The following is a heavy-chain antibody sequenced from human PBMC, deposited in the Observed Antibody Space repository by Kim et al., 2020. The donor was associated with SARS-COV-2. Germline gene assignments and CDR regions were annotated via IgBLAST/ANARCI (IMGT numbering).Heavy chain of an antibody. CDR3: ARHSPTYYYDSSGFADY. CDR1: GDSISSSSYY. V-gene: IGHV4-39*01. CDR2: IYYSGST. J-gene: IGHJ4*02. Sequence: SETLSLTCTVSGDSISSSSYYWGWIRQPPGKGLEWIGSIYYSGSTYYNPSLKSRVTISVDTSKNQFSLKLSSVTAADTAVYYCARHSPTYYYDSSGFADYWGQGTLVTVSS. D-gene: IGHD3-22*01.